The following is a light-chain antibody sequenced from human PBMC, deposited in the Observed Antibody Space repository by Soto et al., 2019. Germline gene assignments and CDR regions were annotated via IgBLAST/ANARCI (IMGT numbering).Light chain of an antibody. J-gene: IGLJ1*01. Sequence: SYELNQPPSVSVSPGQTASITCSGDKLGDKYASWYQQKPGQSPVMVIYQDSKRPSGIPERFSGSNSGNTATLTISGTQAMDEADYYCQAWDSSTGVFGTGTKLTVL. V-gene: IGLV3-1*01. CDR1: KLGDKY. CDR2: QDS. CDR3: QAWDSSTGV.